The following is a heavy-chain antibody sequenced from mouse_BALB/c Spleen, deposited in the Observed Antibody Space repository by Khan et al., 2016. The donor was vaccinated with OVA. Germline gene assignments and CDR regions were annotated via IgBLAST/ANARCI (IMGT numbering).Heavy chain of an antibody. J-gene: IGHJ3*01. CDR3: ARRNWAGAWFAY. CDR1: GYTFTSYW. Sequence: EVQLQQSGTVLARPGASVKMSCKASGYTFTSYWMHWVKQRPGQGREWIGDIYPGNTDTNYNQKFKGKAKLTAVTSTSTAYMDLSSLTNEASAVFYGARRNWAGAWFAYWGQGTLVTVSA. CDR2: IYPGNTDT. V-gene: IGHV1-5*01. D-gene: IGHD4-1*01.